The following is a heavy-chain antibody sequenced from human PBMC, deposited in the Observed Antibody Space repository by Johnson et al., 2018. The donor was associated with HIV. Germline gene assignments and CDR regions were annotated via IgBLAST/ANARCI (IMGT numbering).Heavy chain of an antibody. Sequence: QVLLVESGGGVVQPGRSLRLSCAASGFTLSDSALHWVRQAPGKGLEWVAVISYDGSNILYADSVKGRFTISRDNSKNTLYLEMKSLRAEETAVYYCARARLLWFRELWPHDAFDIWGQGTKVTVSS. J-gene: IGHJ3*02. V-gene: IGHV3-30-3*01. CDR3: ARARLLWFRELWPHDAFDI. CDR1: GFTLSDSA. CDR2: ISYDGSNI. D-gene: IGHD3-10*01.